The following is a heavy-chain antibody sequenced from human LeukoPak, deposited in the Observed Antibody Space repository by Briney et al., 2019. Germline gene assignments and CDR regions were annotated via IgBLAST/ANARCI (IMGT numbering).Heavy chain of an antibody. Sequence: SETLSLTCTVSGGSISSYYWSWIRQPPGKGLEWIGYIYYSGSTNYNPSLKSRVTISVDTSKNQFSLKLSSVTAADTAVYYCARAGRGYTYGIDFWGQGTLVPVSS. J-gene: IGHJ4*02. V-gene: IGHV4-59*01. D-gene: IGHD5-18*01. CDR1: GGSISSYY. CDR2: IYYSGST. CDR3: ARAGRGYTYGIDF.